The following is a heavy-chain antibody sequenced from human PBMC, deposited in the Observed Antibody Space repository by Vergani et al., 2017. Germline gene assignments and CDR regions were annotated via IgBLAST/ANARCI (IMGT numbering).Heavy chain of an antibody. D-gene: IGHD7-27*01. CDR3: ARSSNWGSTGFDY. CDR2: IDWDDDK. V-gene: IGHV2-70*04. J-gene: IGHJ4*02. CDR1: GFSLSTSGMR. Sequence: QVTLKESGPALVKPTQTLTLTCTFSGFSLSTSGMRVSWTRQPPGKALEWLACIDWDDDKFYSTSLKTRLTISKDTSKNQVVLTMTNMDPVDTATYYCARSSNWGSTGFDYWGQGTLVTVSS.